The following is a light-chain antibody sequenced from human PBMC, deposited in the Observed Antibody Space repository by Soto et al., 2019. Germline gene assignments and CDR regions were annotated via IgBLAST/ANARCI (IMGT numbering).Light chain of an antibody. CDR2: EVS. Sequence: QSVLTQPASVSGSPGQSITISCTGTTSDVGAYNYVSWYQHHPGKAPKLMIFEVSNRPSGVSSRFSASKSGNTASLTISGLQAEDEADYYCSSYTSSSTLVFGTGTKLTVL. V-gene: IGLV2-14*01. CDR3: SSYTSSSTLV. CDR1: TSDVGAYNY. J-gene: IGLJ1*01.